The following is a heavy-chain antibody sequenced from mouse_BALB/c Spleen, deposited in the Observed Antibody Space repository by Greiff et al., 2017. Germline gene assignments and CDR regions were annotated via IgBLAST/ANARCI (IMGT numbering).Heavy chain of an antibody. CDR2: IYPGNSDT. CDR1: GYTFTSYW. J-gene: IGHJ1*01. V-gene: IGHV1-5*01. Sequence: DVQLQESGTVLARPGASVKMSCKASGYTFTSYWMHWVKQRPGQGLEWIGAIYPGNSDTSYNQKFKGKAKLTAVTSTSTAYMELSSLTNEDSAVYYCTRPYGSSYVWYFDVWGAGTTVTVSS. CDR3: TRPYGSSYVWYFDV. D-gene: IGHD1-1*01.